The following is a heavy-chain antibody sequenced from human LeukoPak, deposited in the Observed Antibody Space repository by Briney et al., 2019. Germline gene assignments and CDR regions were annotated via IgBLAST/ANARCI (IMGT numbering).Heavy chain of an antibody. D-gene: IGHD6-13*01. Sequence: EPSETLSLTCTVSGGSISSYYWSWIRQPAGKGLEWIGRIYTSGSTNYNPSLKSRVTMSVDTSKNQFSLKLSSVTAADTAVYYCARDSSSWYGYYYYMDVWGKGTTVTVSS. V-gene: IGHV4-4*07. J-gene: IGHJ6*03. CDR2: IYTSGST. CDR1: GGSISSYY. CDR3: ARDSSSWYGYYYYMDV.